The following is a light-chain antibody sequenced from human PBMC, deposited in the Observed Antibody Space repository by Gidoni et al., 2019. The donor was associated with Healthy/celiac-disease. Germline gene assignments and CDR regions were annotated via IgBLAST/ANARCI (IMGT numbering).Light chain of an antibody. CDR2: GAS. Sequence: FTLPPDTLSLSPGERATLTCRASQSVSSCSLAWYQQKPGQAPRLLIYGASIRATGIPDRFSSSGSATYSTITISRLEHDDVAVYYYQQYSSSPRLTFGGGTKVEIK. J-gene: IGKJ4*01. CDR3: QQYSSSPRLT. V-gene: IGKV3-20*01. CDR1: QSVSSCS.